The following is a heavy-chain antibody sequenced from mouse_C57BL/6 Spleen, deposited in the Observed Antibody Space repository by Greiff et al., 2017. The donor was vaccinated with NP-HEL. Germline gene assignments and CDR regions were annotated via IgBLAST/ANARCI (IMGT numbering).Heavy chain of an antibody. Sequence: DVQLQESGPGLVKPSQSLSLTCSVTGYSITSGYYWNWIRQFPGNKLEWMGYISYDGSNNYNPSLKNRISITRDTSKNQFFLKLNSVTTEDTATYYCARDRASDYFDYWGQGTTLTVSS. V-gene: IGHV3-6*01. CDR3: ARDRASDYFDY. CDR1: GYSITSGYY. CDR2: ISYDGSN. D-gene: IGHD3-3*01. J-gene: IGHJ2*01.